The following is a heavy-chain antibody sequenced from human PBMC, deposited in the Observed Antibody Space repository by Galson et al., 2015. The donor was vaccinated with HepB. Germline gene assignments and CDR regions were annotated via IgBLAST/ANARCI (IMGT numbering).Heavy chain of an antibody. D-gene: IGHD1-7*01. Sequence: SVKVSCKASGYTFTSYYMHWVRQAPGQGLEWMGIINPSGGSTSYAQKSQGRVTMTRDTSTSTVYMELNSLRSEDTAVYYCARAAQFLGNYDYWGQGTLVTVSS. CDR2: INPSGGST. CDR1: GYTFTSYY. J-gene: IGHJ4*02. V-gene: IGHV1-46*01. CDR3: ARAAQFLGNYDY.